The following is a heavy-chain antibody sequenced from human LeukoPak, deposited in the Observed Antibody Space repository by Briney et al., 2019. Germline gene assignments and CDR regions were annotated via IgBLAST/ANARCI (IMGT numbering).Heavy chain of an antibody. CDR3: ARGRADDFRSGYPYYMDV. CDR2: IYYSGNT. J-gene: IGHJ6*03. Sequence: KASETLSLTCTVSGGSIRSYYWSWIRQPPGKGLEWIGYIYYSGNTNYNPSLKSRVTISVDTSKNQFSLKLSSVTAADTAVYYCARGRADDFRSGYPYYMDVWGKGTTVTVSS. V-gene: IGHV4-59*01. D-gene: IGHD3-3*01. CDR1: GGSIRSYY.